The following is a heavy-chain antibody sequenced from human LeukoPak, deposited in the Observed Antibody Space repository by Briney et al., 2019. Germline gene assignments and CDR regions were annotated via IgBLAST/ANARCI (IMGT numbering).Heavy chain of an antibody. V-gene: IGHV1-2*02. Sequence: ASVKVSCKAAGYSFTGYYRHWVRQAPGQGLEWMGWINPYSGDTDSAQKLQGRVAVTRDTSITTAYMDLSRLTSDDTAVYYCARANGGGAYYPFDYWGQGALVTVSS. CDR3: ARANGGGAYYPFDY. D-gene: IGHD4-17*01. CDR1: GYSFTGYY. CDR2: INPYSGDT. J-gene: IGHJ4*02.